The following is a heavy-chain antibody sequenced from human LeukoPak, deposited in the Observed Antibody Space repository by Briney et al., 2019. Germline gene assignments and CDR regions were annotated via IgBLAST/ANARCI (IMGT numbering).Heavy chain of an antibody. CDR2: IRYDGRNK. CDR3: ASSEYYSYMDV. CDR1: GFTFSSYG. D-gene: IGHD2-21*01. V-gene: IGHV3-30*02. J-gene: IGHJ6*03. Sequence: GGSLRLSCAASGFTFSSYGMHWVRQAPGKGLDWVAFIRYDGRNKYYADSVKGRFTISKDNSKNTLYLQMNSLRAEDTALYYCASSEYYSYMDVWGKGTTVTISS.